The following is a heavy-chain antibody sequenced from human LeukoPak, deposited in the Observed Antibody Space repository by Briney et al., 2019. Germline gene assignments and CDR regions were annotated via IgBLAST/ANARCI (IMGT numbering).Heavy chain of an antibody. CDR2: ISYDGSNK. CDR1: GFTFSSYG. D-gene: IGHD3-22*01. J-gene: IGHJ4*02. CDR3: AKDFGVYYDRYNFDY. Sequence: PGRSLRLSCAASGFTFSSYGMHRVRQAPGKGLEWVAVISYDGSNKYYADSVKGRFTTSRDNSKNTLYLQMNSPRAEDTAVYYCAKDFGVYYDRYNFDYWGQGTLVTVSS. V-gene: IGHV3-30*18.